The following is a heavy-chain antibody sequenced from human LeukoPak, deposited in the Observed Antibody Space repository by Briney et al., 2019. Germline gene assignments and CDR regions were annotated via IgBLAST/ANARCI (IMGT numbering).Heavy chain of an antibody. CDR1: GFTFSSYA. V-gene: IGHV3-21*01. Sequence: GGSLRLSCAASGFTFSSYAMHWVRQAPGKGLEWVSSISSSSSYIYYADSVKGRFTISRDNAKNSLYLQMNSLRAEDTAVYYCAREDILTGYYYFDYWGQGTLVTVSS. D-gene: IGHD3-9*01. CDR3: AREDILTGYYYFDY. CDR2: ISSSSSYI. J-gene: IGHJ4*02.